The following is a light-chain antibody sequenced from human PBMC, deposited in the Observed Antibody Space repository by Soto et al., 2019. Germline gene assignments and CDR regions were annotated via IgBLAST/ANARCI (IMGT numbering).Light chain of an antibody. CDR1: RDVGSD. J-gene: IGKJ5*01. Sequence: QMTQSPSSLSATVGEKIIITCRASRDVGSDVSWYQQKPGQAPKLVIYDSTLRANGVPDRFGGSRSGTEFTLTINSLEPEDFAVYYCQQRNVWPPITFGQGTRLEIK. CDR3: QQRNVWPPIT. CDR2: DST. V-gene: IGKV1-6*01.